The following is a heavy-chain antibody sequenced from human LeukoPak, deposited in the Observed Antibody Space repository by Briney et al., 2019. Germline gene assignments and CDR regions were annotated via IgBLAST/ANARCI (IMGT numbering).Heavy chain of an antibody. CDR2: ISGSGGTT. J-gene: IGHJ4*02. D-gene: IGHD6-13*01. V-gene: IGHV3-23*01. CDR1: EFTFSSYA. CDR3: AKEFSSSWYYYFDY. Sequence: PGGSQRLSCAASEFTFSSYAMSWVRQAPGKGLEWVSAISGSGGTTYYTDSVKGRFTISRDNSKNTLYLQMNSLRAEDTAVYYCAKEFSSSWYYYFDYWGQGTLVTVSS.